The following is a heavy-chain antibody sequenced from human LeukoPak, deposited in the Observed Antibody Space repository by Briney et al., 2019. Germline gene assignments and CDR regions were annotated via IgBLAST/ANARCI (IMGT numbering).Heavy chain of an antibody. CDR3: ARDPEEWELLFDY. J-gene: IGHJ4*02. CDR1: GFTFSSYW. Sequence: GGSLRLSCAASGFTFSSYWMSWVRQAPGKGLEWVANIKQDGSEKYYVDSVKGRFTISRDNAKNSPYLQMNSLRAEDTAVYYCARDPEEWELLFDYWGQGTLVTVSS. D-gene: IGHD1-26*01. CDR2: IKQDGSEK. V-gene: IGHV3-7*01.